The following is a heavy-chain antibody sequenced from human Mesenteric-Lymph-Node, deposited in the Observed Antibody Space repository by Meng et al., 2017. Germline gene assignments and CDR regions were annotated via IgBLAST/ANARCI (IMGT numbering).Heavy chain of an antibody. D-gene: IGHD5-18*01. CDR1: GGSISSGGYY. CDR3: AREKGDTAMVRNWFDP. CDR2: IYYSGST. V-gene: IGHV4-31*03. J-gene: IGHJ5*02. Sequence: QGALQESGPGPVNPSQTLSLTCTVSGGSISSGGYYWSWIRQHPGKGLEWIGYIYYSGSTYYNPSLKSRVTISVDTSKNQFSLKLSSVTAADTAVYYCAREKGDTAMVRNWFDPWGQGTLVTVSS.